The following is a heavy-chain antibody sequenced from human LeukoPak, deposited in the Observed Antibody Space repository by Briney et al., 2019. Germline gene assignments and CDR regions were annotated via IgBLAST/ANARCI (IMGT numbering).Heavy chain of an antibody. V-gene: IGHV3-48*02. CDR2: ITSSSSTI. D-gene: IGHD6-19*01. Sequence: PGGSLRLSCAASGFSFSAFSMNWVRQAPGKGLEWLSYITSSSSTIYNADSVKGRFTISRDNAENSLYLQMNSLRDEDTAVYYCARDAGYSSGWSHWYFDLWGRGTLVTVS. CDR3: ARDAGYSSGWSHWYFDL. J-gene: IGHJ2*01. CDR1: GFSFSAFS.